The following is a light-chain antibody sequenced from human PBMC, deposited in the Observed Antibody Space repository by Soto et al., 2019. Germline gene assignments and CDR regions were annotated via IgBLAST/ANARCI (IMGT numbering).Light chain of an antibody. Sequence: QSVLTQPPSASGTPGQRVTISCSGSSSNIGSNYVYWYQQLPGTAPKLLIYRNNQRPSGVPDRFSGSKSGTSASLAFSGLRSEDEADYYCAAWDDSLSGPCVVFGGGTKLTVL. CDR3: AAWDDSLSGPCVV. CDR2: RNN. CDR1: SSNIGSNY. V-gene: IGLV1-47*01. J-gene: IGLJ2*01.